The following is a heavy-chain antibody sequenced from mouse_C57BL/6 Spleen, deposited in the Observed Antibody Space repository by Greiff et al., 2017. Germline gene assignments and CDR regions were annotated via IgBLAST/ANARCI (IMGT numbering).Heavy chain of an antibody. CDR3: TRSDPIWDFDY. V-gene: IGHV1-15*01. Sequence: QVQLQQSGAELVRPGASVTLSCKASGYTFTDYEMHWVKQTPVHGLEWIGAIDPETGGTAYNQKFKGKAILTADKSSSTAYMELRSLTSEDSAVYYCTRSDPIWDFDYWGQGTTLTVSS. D-gene: IGHD4-1*01. CDR1: GYTFTDYE. J-gene: IGHJ2*01. CDR2: IDPETGGT.